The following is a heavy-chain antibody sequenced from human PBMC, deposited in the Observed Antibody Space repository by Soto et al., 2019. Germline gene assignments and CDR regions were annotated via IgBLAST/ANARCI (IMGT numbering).Heavy chain of an antibody. V-gene: IGHV4-30-4*01. J-gene: IGHJ6*02. Sequence: SETLSLTCTVSGGSISSGDYYWSWIRQPPGKGLEWIGYIYYSGSTYYNPSLKSRVTISVDTSKNQFSLKLSSVTAADTAVYYCARILNNYYYYGMDVWGQGTTVTVSS. CDR3: ARILNNYYYYGMDV. CDR1: GGSISSGDYY. CDR2: IYYSGST.